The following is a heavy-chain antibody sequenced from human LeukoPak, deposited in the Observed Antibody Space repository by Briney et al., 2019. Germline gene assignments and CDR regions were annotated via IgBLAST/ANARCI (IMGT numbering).Heavy chain of an antibody. J-gene: IGHJ4*02. CDR2: ISGSGEST. V-gene: IGHV3-23*01. Sequence: GSLRLSCAASGFTFNNFAMTWVRQAPGKGLEWVSAISGSGESTYYADSVKGRFTISRDNSKNTLFLQMNSLRAEDTAIYFCAKDQDFVVVPAAVPLGFWGQGTLVTVSS. CDR3: AKDQDFVVVPAAVPLGF. D-gene: IGHD2-2*01. CDR1: GFTFNNFA.